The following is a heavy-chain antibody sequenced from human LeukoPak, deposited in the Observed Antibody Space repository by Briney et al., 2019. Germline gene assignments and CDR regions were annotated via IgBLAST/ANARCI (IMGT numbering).Heavy chain of an antibody. CDR3: ARDPYSGSYGADYYYYMDV. D-gene: IGHD1-26*01. Sequence: GGSLRLSCAASGFTFSSYNMNWVRQTPGQGLEWVSSITSGSSHIYYADSVKGRFTISRDNAKSTLYLQMNSLRAEDTAVYYCARDPYSGSYGADYYYYMDVWGKGTTVTISS. CDR2: ITSGSSHI. J-gene: IGHJ6*03. CDR1: GFTFSSYN. V-gene: IGHV3-21*01.